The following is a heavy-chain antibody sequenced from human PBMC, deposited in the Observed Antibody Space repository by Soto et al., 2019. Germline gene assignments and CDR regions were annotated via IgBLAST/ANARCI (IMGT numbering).Heavy chain of an antibody. D-gene: IGHD3-3*01. J-gene: IGHJ6*03. CDR3: ARVSPYYDFWSGYTRQYYYYYYMDV. CDR2: IYHSGST. Sequence: SETLSLTCAVSSGSISSSNWWSWVRQPPGKRLEWIGEIYHSGSTNYNPSLKSRVTISVDKSKNQFSLRLSSVTAADTAVYYCARVSPYYDFWSGYTRQYYYYYYMDVWGKGTTVTVSS. CDR1: SGSISSSNW. V-gene: IGHV4-4*02.